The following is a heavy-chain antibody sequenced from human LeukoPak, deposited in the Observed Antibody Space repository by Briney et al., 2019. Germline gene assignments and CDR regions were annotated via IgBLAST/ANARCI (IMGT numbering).Heavy chain of an antibody. V-gene: IGHV3-11*01. Sequence: PGGSPRLSCAASGFTFSDYYMSWIRQAPGKGLEWLSYITSRGTTTYYADSVVGRFTISRDNAKNSLYLQMNSLRVEDTAVYYCARGIGVTGLTAAYWGQGTLVTVSS. CDR1: GFTFSDYY. J-gene: IGHJ4*02. CDR3: ARGIGVTGLTAAY. CDR2: ITSRGTTT. D-gene: IGHD2-8*01.